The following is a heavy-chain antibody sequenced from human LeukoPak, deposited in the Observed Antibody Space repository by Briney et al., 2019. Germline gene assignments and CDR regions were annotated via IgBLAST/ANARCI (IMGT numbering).Heavy chain of an antibody. D-gene: IGHD3-10*01. CDR3: AKALRFGEFQHYYYMDV. CDR1: GFTFSSYG. Sequence: PGGSLRLSCAASGFTFSSYGMHWVRQAPGKGLEWVAVISYDGSNKYYADSVKGRFTISRDNSKNTLYLQMNSLRAEDTAVYYCAKALRFGEFQHYYYMDVWGKGTTVTVSS. CDR2: ISYDGSNK. J-gene: IGHJ6*03. V-gene: IGHV3-30*18.